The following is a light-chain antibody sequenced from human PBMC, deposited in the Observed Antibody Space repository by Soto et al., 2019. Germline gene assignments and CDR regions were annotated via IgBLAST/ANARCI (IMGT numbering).Light chain of an antibody. CDR1: SSDVGGYNY. Sequence: QPVLTQPASVSGSPGQSITISCTGTSSDVGGYNYVSWYQHHPGKAPKLMIYELSNRPSGVSSRFSGSKSGNTASLTISGLQAEDEADYYCSSYTSSSTYVFGTGTKVTVL. CDR2: ELS. V-gene: IGLV2-14*01. CDR3: SSYTSSSTYV. J-gene: IGLJ1*01.